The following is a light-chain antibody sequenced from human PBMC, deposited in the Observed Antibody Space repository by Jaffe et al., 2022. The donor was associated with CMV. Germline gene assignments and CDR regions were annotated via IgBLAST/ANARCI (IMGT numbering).Light chain of an antibody. CDR3: QQGKSLPPA. V-gene: IGKV1-12*01. Sequence: DIEMTQSPSSVSASVGDRVTITCRASQDIGTWLAWFQQKPGTAPKLLIYGASSLQGGAPSRFSGSGSGTDFTLTISSLQPEDSATYYCQQGKSLPPAFGGGTKVEIK. CDR2: GAS. CDR1: QDIGTW. J-gene: IGKJ4*01.